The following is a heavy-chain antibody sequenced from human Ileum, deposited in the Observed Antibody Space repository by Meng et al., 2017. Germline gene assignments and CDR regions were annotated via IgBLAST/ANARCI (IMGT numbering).Heavy chain of an antibody. CDR2: IYYSGST. D-gene: IGHD6-19*01. J-gene: IGHJ4*02. V-gene: IGHV4-39*07. CDR3: ARDSSIAVAGRGFDY. CDR1: GDSISSSNYY. Sequence: SETLSLTCTVSGDSISSSNYYWGWIRQPPGKGLEWIGSIYYSGSTYYNPSLKSRVTISVDTSKNQFSLKLSSVTAADTAVYYCARDSSIAVAGRGFDYWGQGTLVPSPQ.